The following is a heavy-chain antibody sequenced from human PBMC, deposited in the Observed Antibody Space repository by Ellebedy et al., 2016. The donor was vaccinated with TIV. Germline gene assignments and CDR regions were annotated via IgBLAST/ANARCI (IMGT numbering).Heavy chain of an antibody. V-gene: IGHV1-18*01. J-gene: IGHJ6*03. CDR1: GYTFINYD. Sequence: ASVKVSXXASGYTFINYDITWVRQAPGQGLEWMGGISVYTGDTNYAQKVQGRVTITADESTSTAYMELSSLRSEDTAVYYCARSGDSSLGYYYYYMDVWGKGTTVTVSS. D-gene: IGHD6-13*01. CDR3: ARSGDSSLGYYYYYMDV. CDR2: ISVYTGDT.